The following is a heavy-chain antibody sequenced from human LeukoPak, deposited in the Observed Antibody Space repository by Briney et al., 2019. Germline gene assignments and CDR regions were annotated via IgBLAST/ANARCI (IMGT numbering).Heavy chain of an antibody. J-gene: IGHJ4*02. Sequence: PGGSLRLSCAASGFTFSSYSMNWVRQAPGKGLEWVSSISSSSSYIYYADSVKGRFTISRDNAKNSLYLQMNSLRAEDTAVYYCASGIWSGYPYFDYWGQGTPVTVSS. D-gene: IGHD3-3*01. CDR1: GFTFSSYS. CDR2: ISSSSSYI. V-gene: IGHV3-21*01. CDR3: ASGIWSGYPYFDY.